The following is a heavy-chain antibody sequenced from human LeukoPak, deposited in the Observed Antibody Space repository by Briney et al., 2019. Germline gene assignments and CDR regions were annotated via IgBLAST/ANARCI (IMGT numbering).Heavy chain of an antibody. CDR1: GFTVSSNY. J-gene: IGHJ4*02. V-gene: IGHV3-74*01. CDR2: INSDGSST. D-gene: IGHD3-22*01. Sequence: GGSLRLSCAASGFTVSSNYMSWVRQAPGKGLVWVSRINSDGSSTSYADSVKGRFTISRDNAKNTLYLQMNSLRAEDTAVYYCASGRSGYPGNYWGQGTLVTVSS. CDR3: ASGRSGYPGNY.